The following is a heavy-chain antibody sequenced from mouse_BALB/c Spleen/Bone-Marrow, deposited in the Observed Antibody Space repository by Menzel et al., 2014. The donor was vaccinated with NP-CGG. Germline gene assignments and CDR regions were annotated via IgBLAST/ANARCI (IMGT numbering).Heavy chain of an antibody. Sequence: VKLVESGPGLVAPSQCLSISCTVPGFSLTSYGVHWVRQPPGQGLEWLGIIWAGGSTNYNSAIMSRLSINKDNSKSQVFLKMNSLQADDTAMYYCAREGRGYYGSSGAAMDYWGQGTTVTVSS. CDR2: IWAGGST. D-gene: IGHD1-1*01. CDR3: AREGRGYYGSSGAAMDY. J-gene: IGHJ4*01. V-gene: IGHV2-9*02. CDR1: GFSLTSYG.